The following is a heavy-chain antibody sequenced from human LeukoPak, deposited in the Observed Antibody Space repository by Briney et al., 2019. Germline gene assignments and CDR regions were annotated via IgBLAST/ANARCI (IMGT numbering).Heavy chain of an antibody. V-gene: IGHV3-21*01. D-gene: IGHD2-15*01. CDR1: GFTFSSYS. CDR2: ISSSSSYI. J-gene: IGHJ4*02. Sequence: PGGSLRLSCAASGFTFSSYSMNWVRQAPGKGLEWVSSISSSSSYIYYADSVKGRFTISRDNAKNSLYLQMNSLRAEDTAVYYCARDSPKGYCSGGSCYVERWGQGTLVTVSS. CDR3: ARDSPKGYCSGGSCYVER.